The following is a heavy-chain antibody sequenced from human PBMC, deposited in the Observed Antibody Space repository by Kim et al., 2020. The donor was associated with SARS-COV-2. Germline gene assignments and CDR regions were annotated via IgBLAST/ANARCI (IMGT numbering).Heavy chain of an antibody. CDR3: ARGSGVGYCSSTSCYWRFDP. Sequence: SVKVSCKASGGTFSSYAISWVRQAPGQGLEWMGGIIPIFGTANYAQKFQGRVTITADESTSTAYMELSSLRSEDTAVYYCARGSGVGYCSSTSCYWRFDPWGQGTLVTVSS. J-gene: IGHJ5*02. CDR1: GGTFSSYA. CDR2: IIPIFGTA. D-gene: IGHD2-2*01. V-gene: IGHV1-69*13.